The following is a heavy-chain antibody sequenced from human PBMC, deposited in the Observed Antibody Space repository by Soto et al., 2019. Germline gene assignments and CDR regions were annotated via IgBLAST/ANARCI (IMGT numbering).Heavy chain of an antibody. D-gene: IGHD6-13*01. CDR2: IYYSGST. CDR3: ASYTTTGIAAAGTILSYYYYYYGMDV. Sequence: SETLSLTCTVSGGSISSSSYYWGWIRQPPGKGLEWIGSIYYSGSTYYNPSLKSRVTISVDTSKNQFSLKLSSVTAADTAVYYCASYTTTGIAAAGTILSYYYYYYGMDVWGQGTTVTVSS. V-gene: IGHV4-39*01. J-gene: IGHJ6*02. CDR1: GGSISSSSYY.